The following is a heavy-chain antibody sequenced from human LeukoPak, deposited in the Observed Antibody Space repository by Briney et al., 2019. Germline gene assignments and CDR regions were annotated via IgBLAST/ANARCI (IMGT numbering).Heavy chain of an antibody. CDR2: INPSGGST. CDR1: GYTFTSYY. V-gene: IGHV1-46*01. Sequence: ASVKVSCKASGYTFTSYYMHWVRQAPGQGLEWMGIINPSGGSTSYAQKFQGRVTMTRDTSTSTVYMEPSSLRSEDTAVYYCAGQQQLGDAFDIWGQGTMVTVSS. J-gene: IGHJ3*02. CDR3: AGQQQLGDAFDI. D-gene: IGHD6-13*01.